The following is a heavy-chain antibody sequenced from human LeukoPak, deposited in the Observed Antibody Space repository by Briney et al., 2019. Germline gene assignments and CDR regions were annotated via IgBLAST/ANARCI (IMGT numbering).Heavy chain of an antibody. V-gene: IGHV1-18*01. J-gene: IGHJ3*02. CDR3: ARFGLGKHIEVAGIPFDI. Sequence: ASVKVSCKASGYSFTINVISRVRQAPGQGLEWMGWISAYNGNTNYAQKLQGRVTMTTDTSTSTAYMELRSLRSDDTAVYYCARFGLGKHIEVAGIPFDIWGQGTMVTVSS. CDR2: ISAYNGNT. D-gene: IGHD6-19*01. CDR1: GYSFTINV.